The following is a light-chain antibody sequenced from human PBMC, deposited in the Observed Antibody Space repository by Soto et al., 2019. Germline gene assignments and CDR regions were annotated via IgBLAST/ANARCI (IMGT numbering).Light chain of an antibody. CDR3: QNCFTVPYT. J-gene: IGKJ2*01. CDR2: DAS. V-gene: IGKV3-20*01. Sequence: EIVLTQSPGTLSLSPGERATLSCRASQSVSSSYLAWYQQKPGQAPRLLINDASSRATGIPDRFSGSGSGTHFTFTITSLQPEDIGTYYCQNCFTVPYTFGQGTKVDI. CDR1: QSVSSSY.